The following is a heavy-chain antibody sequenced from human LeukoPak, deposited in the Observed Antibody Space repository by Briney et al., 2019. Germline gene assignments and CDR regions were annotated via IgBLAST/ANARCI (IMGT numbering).Heavy chain of an antibody. J-gene: IGHJ6*03. D-gene: IGHD5-18*01. V-gene: IGHV4-38-2*02. CDR2: ISHSGST. Sequence: SETLSLTCSVSYSSFSSDYFWGWIRQPPGKGLEWIGSISHSGSTYYNPSLKSRVTISLDTSKNQFSLRLRSVTAADTAVYYCARGGYTSYYYYMDVWGEGTTVTVSS. CDR3: ARGGYTSYYYYMDV. CDR1: YSSFSSDYF.